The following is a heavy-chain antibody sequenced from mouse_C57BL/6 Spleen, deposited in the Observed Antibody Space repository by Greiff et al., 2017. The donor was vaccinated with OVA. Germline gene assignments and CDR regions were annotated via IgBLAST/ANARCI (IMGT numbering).Heavy chain of an antibody. Sequence: QVQLQQSGPELVKPGASVKISCKASGYAFSSSWMNWVKQRPGKGLEWIGRIYPGDGDTNYNGKFKGKATLTADKSSSTAYMQLSILTSEDSAVYFCARSNYYGSIYEEAWFAYWGQGTLVTVSA. J-gene: IGHJ3*01. CDR1: GYAFSSSW. D-gene: IGHD1-1*01. CDR3: ARSNYYGSIYEEAWFAY. CDR2: IYPGDGDT. V-gene: IGHV1-82*01.